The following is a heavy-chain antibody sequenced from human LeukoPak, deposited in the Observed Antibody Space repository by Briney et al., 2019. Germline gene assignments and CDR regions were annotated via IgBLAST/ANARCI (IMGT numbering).Heavy chain of an antibody. D-gene: IGHD5-24*01. CDR1: GFTFSNAW. J-gene: IGHJ4*02. V-gene: IGHV3-15*01. Sequence: GGSLRLSCAASGFTFSNAWMSWVRQAPGKGLEWVGRIKSKTDGGTTDNAAPVKGRFTISRDDSRNTLYLQMNSLKTEDTAVYYCTTDHQRGYYLDYWGQGTLVTVSS. CDR3: TTDHQRGYYLDY. CDR2: IKSKTDGGTT.